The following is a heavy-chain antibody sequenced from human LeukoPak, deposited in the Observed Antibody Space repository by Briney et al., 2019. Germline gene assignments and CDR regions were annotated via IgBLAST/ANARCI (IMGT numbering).Heavy chain of an antibody. V-gene: IGHV4-59*08. CDR3: MRRDTGWNYSDY. Sequence: SETLSLTCAVSGGSIYSHYWGWIRQPPGKGLEWIGDIYYKGNTNYNPPLKSRVTISLGTSKNHLSLTLTSVVAADTAIYYCMRRDTGWNYSDYWGQGILVTVSS. D-gene: IGHD6-19*01. CDR2: IYYKGNT. J-gene: IGHJ4*02. CDR1: GGSIYSHY.